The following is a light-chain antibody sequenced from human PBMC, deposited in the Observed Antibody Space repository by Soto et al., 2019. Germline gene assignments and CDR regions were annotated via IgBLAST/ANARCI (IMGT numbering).Light chain of an antibody. Sequence: DIQMTQSPSSLSASVGDRVTITCRASHDIGHYLAWYQQKPGKTPDLLIYFGSALQSEVPSRFSGSGSGTDFTLTISRLLPEDVATYYCQKYDGVPHTFGGGTRVAIK. J-gene: IGKJ4*01. CDR1: HDIGHY. CDR3: QKYDGVPHT. V-gene: IGKV1-27*01. CDR2: FGS.